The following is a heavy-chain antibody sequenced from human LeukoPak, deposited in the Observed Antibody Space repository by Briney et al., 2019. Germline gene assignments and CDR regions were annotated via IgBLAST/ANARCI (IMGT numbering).Heavy chain of an antibody. CDR2: IATAGDT. V-gene: IGHV3-13*01. D-gene: IGHD1-26*01. CDR1: GFTFSIYD. Sequence: GGSLRLSCAASGFTFSIYDMHWVRQTTEKGLEWVSAIATAGDTYYPGSVKGRFTISRENAKNSLYLQVNSLRAGDTAVYYCARGPLGGSPYRTFDHWGQGILVTVSS. J-gene: IGHJ4*02. CDR3: ARGPLGGSPYRTFDH.